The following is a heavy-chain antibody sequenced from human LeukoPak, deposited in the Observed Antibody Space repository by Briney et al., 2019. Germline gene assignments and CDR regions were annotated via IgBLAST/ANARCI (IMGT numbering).Heavy chain of an antibody. CDR1: GFTFSSYV. CDR3: AKVGSRVVTAARVDY. V-gene: IGHV3-30*04. D-gene: IGHD2-21*02. CDR2: ISYDGSNK. J-gene: IGHJ4*02. Sequence: GGSLRLSCAASGFTFSSYVMHWVRQAPGKGLEWVALISYDGSNKYYADSVKGRFTISRDNSKNTLYLQMNSLRAEDTAVYYCAKVGSRVVTAARVDYWGQGTLVTVSS.